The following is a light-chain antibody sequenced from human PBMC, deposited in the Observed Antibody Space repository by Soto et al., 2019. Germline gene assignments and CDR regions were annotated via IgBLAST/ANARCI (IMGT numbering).Light chain of an antibody. CDR1: SSDVGAYNF. V-gene: IGLV2-11*01. Sequence: QSALTQPRSVSGSPGQSVTISCTGSSSDVGAYNFVSWYQQHPGKAPKLLIYDVTKRPSGVPDRFSGSKSGYTASLTISGLQAEDETDYYCCSYAGSYNVIFGGGTQLTVL. J-gene: IGLJ2*01. CDR3: CSYAGSYNVI. CDR2: DVT.